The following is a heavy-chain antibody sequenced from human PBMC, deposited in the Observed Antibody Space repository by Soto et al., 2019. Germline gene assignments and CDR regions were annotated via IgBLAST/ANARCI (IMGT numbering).Heavy chain of an antibody. V-gene: IGHV3-49*04. J-gene: IGHJ3*02. CDR1: GFTFGDYA. Sequence: GGSLRLSCTASGFTFGDYAMSWVRQAPGKGLEWVGFIRSKAYGGTTEYAASVKGRFTISRDDSKSIAYLQMNSLKTEDTAVYYCTRAQATSDAFDMWGQGTMVTVSS. CDR2: IRSKAYGGTT. CDR3: TRAQATSDAFDM.